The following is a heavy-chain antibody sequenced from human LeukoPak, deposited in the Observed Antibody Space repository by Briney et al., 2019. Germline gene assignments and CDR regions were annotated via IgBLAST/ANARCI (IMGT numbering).Heavy chain of an antibody. CDR1: GFTFSSYG. CDR2: IRYDGSNK. D-gene: IGHD3-22*01. CDR3: AKDLYPYYYDSSGYKSPAY. Sequence: GGSLRLSCAASGFTFSSYGMHWVRQAPGKGLEWVAFIRYDGSNKYYADSVKGRFTISRDNAKNSLYLQMNSLRAEDTAVYYCAKDLYPYYYDSSGYKSPAYWGQGTLVTVSS. V-gene: IGHV3-30*02. J-gene: IGHJ4*02.